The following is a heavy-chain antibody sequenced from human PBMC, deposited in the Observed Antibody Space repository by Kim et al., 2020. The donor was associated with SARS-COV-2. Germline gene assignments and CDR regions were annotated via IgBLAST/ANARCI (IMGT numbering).Heavy chain of an antibody. Sequence: SETLSLTCSVSGYSISRGYSWGWIRQPPGKGLEWIGSFFHGGNTDYNPSLKNRATVSVDTSKNQFSLRLTSVTATDTALYFCAGDYGATPNYFGFWGQGILVTVSS. CDR2: FFHGGNT. CDR1: GYSISRGYS. V-gene: IGHV4-38-2*02. J-gene: IGHJ4*02. CDR3: AGDYGATPNYFGF. D-gene: IGHD4-17*01.